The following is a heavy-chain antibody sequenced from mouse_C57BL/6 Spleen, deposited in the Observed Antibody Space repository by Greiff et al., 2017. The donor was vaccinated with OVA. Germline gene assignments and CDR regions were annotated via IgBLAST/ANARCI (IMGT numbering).Heavy chain of an antibody. Sequence: EVKLVESGGGLVKPGGSLKLSCAASGFTFSDYGMHWVRQAPEKGLEWVAYISSGSSTIYYADTVKGRFTISRDNAKNTLFLQMTSLRSEDTAMYYCERWSNDWYFDVWGTGTTVTVSS. D-gene: IGHD2-5*01. CDR1: GFTFSDYG. J-gene: IGHJ1*03. CDR3: ERWSNDWYFDV. V-gene: IGHV5-17*01. CDR2: ISSGSSTI.